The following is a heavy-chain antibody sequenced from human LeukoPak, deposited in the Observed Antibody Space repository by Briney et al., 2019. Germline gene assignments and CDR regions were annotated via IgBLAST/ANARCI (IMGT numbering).Heavy chain of an antibody. V-gene: IGHV1-2*02. CDR2: INPNSGGT. CDR1: GYTFTGYY. D-gene: IGHD2-2*01. J-gene: IGHJ4*02. Sequence: GASVKVSCKASGYTFTGYYMHWVRQAPGQGLEWMGWINPNSGGTNYAQKFQGRVTMTRDTSISTGSMELSRLRSDDTAVYYCARDGAIVVVPAGFDYWGQGTLVTVSS. CDR3: ARDGAIVVVPAGFDY.